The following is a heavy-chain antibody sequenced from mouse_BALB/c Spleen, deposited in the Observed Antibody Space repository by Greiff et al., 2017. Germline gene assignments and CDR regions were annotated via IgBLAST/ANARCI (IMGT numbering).Heavy chain of an antibody. Sequence: EVKLMESGGGLVQPGGSMKLSCVASGFTFSNYWMNWVRQSPEKGLEWVAEIRLKSNNYATHYAESVKGRFTISRDDSKSSVYLQMNNLRAEDTGIYYCTPHYYGSSYGAMDYWGQGTSVTVSS. V-gene: IGHV6-6*02. CDR3: TPHYYGSSYGAMDY. D-gene: IGHD1-1*01. J-gene: IGHJ4*01. CDR2: IRLKSNNYAT. CDR1: GFTFSNYW.